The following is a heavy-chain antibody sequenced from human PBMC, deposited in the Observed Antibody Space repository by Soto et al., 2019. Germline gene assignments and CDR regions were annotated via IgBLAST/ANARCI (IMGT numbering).Heavy chain of an antibody. CDR2: IYYSGST. Sequence: SETLSLTCTVSGGSISSSSYYWGWIRQPPGKGLEWIGSIYYSGSTYYNPSLKSRVTISVDTSKNQFSLRLSSVTATDTAIYYCAREIRNGYHRIFDFWGQGALVTVSS. CDR3: AREIRNGYHRIFDF. J-gene: IGHJ4*02. V-gene: IGHV4-39*07. CDR1: GGSISSSSYY. D-gene: IGHD5-18*01.